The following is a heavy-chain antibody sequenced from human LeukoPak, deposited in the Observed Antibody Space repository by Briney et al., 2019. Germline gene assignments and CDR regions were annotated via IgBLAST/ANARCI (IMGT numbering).Heavy chain of an antibody. J-gene: IGHJ4*02. CDR1: GFTVSSNY. CDR2: IYSGGST. CDR3: ARASSGWYPNYFDY. D-gene: IGHD6-19*01. V-gene: IGHV3-53*01. Sequence: PGGSLRLSCAASGFTVSSNYMSWVRQAPGKGLEWVSIIYSGGSTYYADSVKGRFTISRDNSKNTLYLQMNSLRAEDTAVYYCARASSGWYPNYFDYWGQGTLVTVSS.